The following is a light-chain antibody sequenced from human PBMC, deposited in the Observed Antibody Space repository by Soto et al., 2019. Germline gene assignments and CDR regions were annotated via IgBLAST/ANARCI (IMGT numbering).Light chain of an antibody. CDR3: QQRSNWRLT. V-gene: IGKV3-11*01. CDR1: QSVSSSY. CDR2: DAS. Sequence: EIVLTQSPGTLSLSPGERSTLSCMASQSVSSSYLAWYQQKPGQAPRLLIYDASNRATGIPARFSGSGSGTDFTLTISSLEPEDFAVYYCQQRSNWRLTFGGGTKV. J-gene: IGKJ4*01.